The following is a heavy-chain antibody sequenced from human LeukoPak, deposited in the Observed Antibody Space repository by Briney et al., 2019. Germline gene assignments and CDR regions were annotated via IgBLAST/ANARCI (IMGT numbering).Heavy chain of an antibody. CDR3: ARADNGSGSYAFDI. CDR2: IWHGQKKE. Sequence: GGSLRLSCAASGFTFSKYGMHWVRQAPGKGLEWVAVIWHGQKKEYYADSVKGRFTISRDNSKNTLDLQMRSLRAEDTAVYYCARADNGSGSYAFDIWGQGTRVTVSS. D-gene: IGHD3-10*01. V-gene: IGHV3-33*08. CDR1: GFTFSKYG. J-gene: IGHJ3*02.